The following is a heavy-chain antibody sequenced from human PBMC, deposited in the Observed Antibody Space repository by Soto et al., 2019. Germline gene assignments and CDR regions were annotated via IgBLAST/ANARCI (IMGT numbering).Heavy chain of an antibody. Sequence: SETLSLTCAVYGGSFSGYYWSRIRQSPGKGLEWIGEINHGGSSNYNPSLKSRVTISVDTSKNQFSLKLSSVTAADTAVYFCARGITTKVVQRDAPDKYYFDSWGQGTLVTVSS. D-gene: IGHD3-22*01. CDR3: ARGITTKVVQRDAPDKYYFDS. V-gene: IGHV4-34*01. CDR2: INHGGSS. J-gene: IGHJ4*02. CDR1: GGSFSGYY.